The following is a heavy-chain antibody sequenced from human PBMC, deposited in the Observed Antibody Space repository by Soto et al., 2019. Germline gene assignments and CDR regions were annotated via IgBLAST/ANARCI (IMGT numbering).Heavy chain of an antibody. J-gene: IGHJ4*02. Sequence: EVQLVESGGGLVQRGRSLILYCAASGFTIDDYAMHWVREAPGKGLEWVSGISWYSGSIGYADSVKGRFTISRDNAKNSLYLQMNSLRAEDTALYYCAKSPHSYGDSTEFDFWGQGTLVTVSS. D-gene: IGHD4-17*01. CDR1: GFTIDDYA. CDR3: AKSPHSYGDSTEFDF. CDR2: ISWYSGSI. V-gene: IGHV3-9*01.